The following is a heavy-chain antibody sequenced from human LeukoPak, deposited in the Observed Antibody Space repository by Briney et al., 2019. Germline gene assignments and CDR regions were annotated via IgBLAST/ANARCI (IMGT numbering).Heavy chain of an antibody. Sequence: SETLSLNCAVSGYSISSGYYWGWTRPPPGEGLEWIGTIYYSGSTYYNPSLKSRVTISVDTPKNQFSLKLSSVTAADTAVYYCARVATTTNPPQRPFVYWGQGTLVTVSS. CDR3: ARVATTTNPPQRPFVY. D-gene: IGHD5-12*01. CDR1: GYSISSGYY. CDR2: IYYSGST. V-gene: IGHV4-38-2*01. J-gene: IGHJ4*02.